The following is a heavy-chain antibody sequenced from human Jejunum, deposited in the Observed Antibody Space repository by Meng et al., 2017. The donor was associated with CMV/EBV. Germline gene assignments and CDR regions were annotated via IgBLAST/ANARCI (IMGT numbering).Heavy chain of an antibody. CDR2: IKQDGSEK. D-gene: IGHD1-26*01. J-gene: IGHJ4*02. CDR3: ARGRVPVGAALNY. V-gene: IGHV3-7*01. CDR1: GFPFSSYW. Sequence: SGFPFSSYWMRWVRQAPGKGLEWVANIKQDGSEKYYVDSVKGRFTISRDNAKNSLYLQMNSLRAEDTAVYYCARGRVPVGAALNYWGQGTLVTVSS.